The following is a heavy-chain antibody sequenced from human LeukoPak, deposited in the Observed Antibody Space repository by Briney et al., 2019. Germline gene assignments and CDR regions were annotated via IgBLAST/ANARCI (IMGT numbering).Heavy chain of an antibody. CDR1: GGTFNNSA. J-gene: IGHJ5*02. V-gene: IGHV1-69*05. Sequence: GSSVKVSCKTSGGTFNNSAISWVRPAPGQGLEWLGGIMPLFGTAGYAQKFQGRVTITKDESTRTVYLELTSLTSDDTAVYYCARDVHGDYGSGWFDPWGQGTLVSVSS. CDR2: IMPLFGTA. CDR3: ARDVHGDYGSGWFDP. D-gene: IGHD4-17*01.